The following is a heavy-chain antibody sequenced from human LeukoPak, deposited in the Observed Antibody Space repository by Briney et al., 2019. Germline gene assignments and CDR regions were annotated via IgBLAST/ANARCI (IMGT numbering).Heavy chain of an antibody. Sequence: PSETLSLTCAVSGGSISSSNWWSWVRQPPGKGLEWIGEIYHSGSTNYNPSLKSRVTISVDKSKNQFSLKLSSVTAADTAVYYCTREGGSGYDFDYWGQGTLVTVSS. CDR2: IYHSGST. J-gene: IGHJ4*02. CDR1: GGSISSSNW. D-gene: IGHD5-12*01. V-gene: IGHV4-4*02. CDR3: TREGGSGYDFDY.